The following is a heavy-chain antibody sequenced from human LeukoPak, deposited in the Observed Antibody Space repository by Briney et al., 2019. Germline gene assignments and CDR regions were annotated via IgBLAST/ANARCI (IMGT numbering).Heavy chain of an antibody. CDR1: GYTLTELS. V-gene: IGHV1-24*01. CDR3: ARDCSSTSCYGRNWFDP. D-gene: IGHD2-2*01. Sequence: ASVKVSCKVSGYTLTELSMHWVRQAPGKGLEWMGGFDPEDGETIYAQKFQGRVTITADKSTSTAYMELSSLRSEDTAVYYCARDCSSTSCYGRNWFDPWGQGTLVTVSS. J-gene: IGHJ5*02. CDR2: FDPEDGET.